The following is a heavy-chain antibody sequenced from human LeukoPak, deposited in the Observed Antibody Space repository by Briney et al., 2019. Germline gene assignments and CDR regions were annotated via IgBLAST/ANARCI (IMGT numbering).Heavy chain of an antibody. CDR1: GYTFTSYG. V-gene: IGHV1-69*13. CDR2: IIPIFGTA. Sequence: GASVKVSCKASGYTFTSYGISWVRQAPGQGLEWMGGIIPIFGTANYAQKFQGRVTITADESTSTAYMELSSLRSEDTAVYYCARGRVVVPAAMPQNWFDPWGQGTLVTVSS. J-gene: IGHJ5*02. CDR3: ARGRVVVPAAMPQNWFDP. D-gene: IGHD2-2*01.